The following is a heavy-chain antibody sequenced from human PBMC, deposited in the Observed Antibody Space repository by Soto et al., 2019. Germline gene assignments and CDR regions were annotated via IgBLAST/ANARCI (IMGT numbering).Heavy chain of an antibody. J-gene: IGHJ5*02. V-gene: IGHV1-3*01. CDR3: ARDLRFDP. CDR2: LNVGNGNT. CDR1: GYTFTSYT. Sequence: ASVKVSCKASGYTFTSYTMHWVRQAPGQRLEWMGWLNVGNGNTKYSQKFQGRVTITRDTSASTAYMELSSLRSEDTAVYYCARDLRFDPWGQGSLVTVSS.